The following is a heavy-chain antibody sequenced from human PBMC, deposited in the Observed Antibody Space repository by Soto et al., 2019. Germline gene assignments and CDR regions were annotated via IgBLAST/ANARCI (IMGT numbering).Heavy chain of an antibody. CDR1: GFTFSSYA. CDR3: AKGAYISVVVAATRYLNWFDQ. CDR2: ISGSGGST. V-gene: IGHV3-23*01. D-gene: IGHD2-15*01. J-gene: IGHJ5*02. Sequence: EVQLLESGGGLVQPGGSLRLSCAASGFTFSSYAMSWVRQAPGKGLEWVSAISGSGGSTYYADSVRGRFTISRDNSQNTLYLQMNSLRAEDTGVYYSAKGAYISVVVAATRYLNWFDQWGQGTLVTVSS.